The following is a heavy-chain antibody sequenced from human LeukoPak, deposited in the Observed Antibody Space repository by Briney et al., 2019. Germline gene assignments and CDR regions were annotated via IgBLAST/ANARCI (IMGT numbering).Heavy chain of an antibody. D-gene: IGHD6-13*01. J-gene: IGHJ4*02. V-gene: IGHV4-59*08. Sequence: KTSETLSLTCTVSGASMTNFYWTWIRRPPGKPLEWLGYIYHSGSSNYNPSLKSRVTISVDTSKNQFSLKMNSVTAADTAIYYCASQRYSRTGRFDYWGQGVLVTVSS. CDR2: IYHSGSS. CDR3: ASQRYSRTGRFDY. CDR1: GASMTNFY.